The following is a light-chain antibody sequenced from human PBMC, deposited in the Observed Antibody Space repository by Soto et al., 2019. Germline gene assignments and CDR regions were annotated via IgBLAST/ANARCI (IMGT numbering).Light chain of an antibody. V-gene: IGLV2-11*01. CDR1: SSDVGSYDY. J-gene: IGLJ2*01. Sequence: QSALIQPPSVSGSPGQSVTISCTGTSSDVGSYDYVSWYQQHPGTVPKPMIYNVNTRPSGVPDRFSGSKSATSASLVISGLRSEDEADYYCAAWDDNMRGVLFGGGTKLTVL. CDR3: AAWDDNMRGVL. CDR2: NVN.